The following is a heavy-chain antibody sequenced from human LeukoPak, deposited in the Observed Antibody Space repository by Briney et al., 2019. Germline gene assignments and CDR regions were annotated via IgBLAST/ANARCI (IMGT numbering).Heavy chain of an antibody. J-gene: IGHJ5*02. CDR3: AKARPETTVIYRGIDA. Sequence: GGSLRLSCAASRFTFTRYAMNWVRQAPGKGLEWVSTFSGSGGSTYYAASVKGRFTISRDNSKNTLYLQMNSLRADDTAIYYCAKARPETTVIYRGIDAWGQGTLVTVPS. D-gene: IGHD4-11*01. V-gene: IGHV3-23*01. CDR2: FSGSGGST. CDR1: RFTFTRYA.